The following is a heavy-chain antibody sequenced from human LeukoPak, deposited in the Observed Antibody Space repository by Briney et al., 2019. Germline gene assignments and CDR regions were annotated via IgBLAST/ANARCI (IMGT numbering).Heavy chain of an antibody. CDR3: ARAWGGYKSADAFDI. V-gene: IGHV3-21*01. Sequence: GGSLRLSCAASGFTFSSYSMNWVRQAPGKGLERVSSISSSSSYIYYADSVKGRFTISRDNAKNSLYLQMNSLRAEDTAVYYCARAWGGYKSADAFDIWGQGTMVTVSS. CDR2: ISSSSSYI. J-gene: IGHJ3*02. D-gene: IGHD5-24*01. CDR1: GFTFSSYS.